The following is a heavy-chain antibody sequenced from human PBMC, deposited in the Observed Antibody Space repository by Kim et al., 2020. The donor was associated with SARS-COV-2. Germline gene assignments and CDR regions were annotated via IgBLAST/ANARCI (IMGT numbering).Heavy chain of an antibody. Sequence: GGSLRLSCAASGFTFDDYAMHWVRQAPGKGLEWVSLISGDGGSTYYADSVKGRFTISRDNSKNSLYLQMNSLRTEDTALYYCAKDILYYYDSSRYPYFDYWGQGTLVTVSS. CDR2: ISGDGGST. CDR1: GFTFDDYA. D-gene: IGHD3-22*01. CDR3: AKDILYYYDSSRYPYFDY. V-gene: IGHV3-43*02. J-gene: IGHJ4*02.